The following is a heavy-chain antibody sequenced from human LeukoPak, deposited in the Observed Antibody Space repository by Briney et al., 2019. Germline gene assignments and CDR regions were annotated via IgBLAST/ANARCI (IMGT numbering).Heavy chain of an antibody. CDR2: ITGSSNYI. V-gene: IGHV3-21*01. CDR1: GFTFSSYT. CDR3: ERGPRLEAFDI. D-gene: IGHD3-16*01. J-gene: IGHJ3*02. Sequence: PGGSLRLSCESSGFTFSSYTIDWVRQAPGKGLEWVSSITGSSNYIYYGDSMKGRFTISRDNAGNSVYLQMNSLRAEDTALYYCERGPRLEAFDIWGQGTMLTVSS.